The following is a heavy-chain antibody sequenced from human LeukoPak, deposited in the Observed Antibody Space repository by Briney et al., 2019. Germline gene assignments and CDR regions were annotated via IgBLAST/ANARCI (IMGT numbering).Heavy chain of an antibody. Sequence: GGSLRLSCAASGFIFSNYGMHWVRQAPGKGLEWVAFIRYDESNKFYADSVKGRFTISRDDSKNILFLQMNSLRAEDTAVYYCATMQWLQGVDWFDPWGQGTLVTVSS. J-gene: IGHJ5*02. CDR1: GFIFSNYG. CDR2: IRYDESNK. CDR3: ATMQWLQGVDWFDP. D-gene: IGHD6-19*01. V-gene: IGHV3-30*02.